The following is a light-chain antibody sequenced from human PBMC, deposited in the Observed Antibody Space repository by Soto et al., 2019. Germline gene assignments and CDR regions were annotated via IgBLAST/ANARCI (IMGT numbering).Light chain of an antibody. Sequence: AIQMTQSPSSLSASVGDRVTITCRASQDITNDLAWYQQKPGTAPKVLISAASSLQTGVPSRFGGSGSGTDFTLTISSLQPEDFATYYCLQDFNFPFTFGQGTKLEVK. CDR3: LQDFNFPFT. V-gene: IGKV1-6*01. CDR2: AAS. CDR1: QDITND. J-gene: IGKJ2*01.